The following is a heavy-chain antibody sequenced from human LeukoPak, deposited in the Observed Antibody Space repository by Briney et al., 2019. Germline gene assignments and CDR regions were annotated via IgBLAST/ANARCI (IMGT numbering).Heavy chain of an antibody. Sequence: GSLRLSCEASGFTFSSYAVSWVRQAPGKGLAWVSAISDSGGSTQYADSVKGRFTISRDNSKNTLYLQMNSLRAEGTAVYYCAKGSSNWRDYYYFDYWGQGTLVTVSS. CDR1: GFTFSSYA. J-gene: IGHJ4*02. CDR3: AKGSSNWRDYYYFDY. CDR2: ISDSGGST. V-gene: IGHV3-23*01. D-gene: IGHD6-13*01.